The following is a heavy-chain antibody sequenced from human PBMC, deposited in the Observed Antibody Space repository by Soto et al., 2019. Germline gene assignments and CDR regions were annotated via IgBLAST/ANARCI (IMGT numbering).Heavy chain of an antibody. J-gene: IGHJ3*02. CDR3: VLDSGYDFNSAFDI. V-gene: IGHV1-18*01. Sequence: QVQLVQSGAEVKKPGASVKVSCKASGYTFTSYGISWVRQAPGQGLEWMGWISTYNGNTNSAQKFQGRVTMTRDTSTSTTYMDLMSLRSDDTAMYYCVLDSGYDFNSAFDIWGQGTMVTVSS. CDR2: ISTYNGNT. CDR1: GYTFTSYG. D-gene: IGHD5-12*01.